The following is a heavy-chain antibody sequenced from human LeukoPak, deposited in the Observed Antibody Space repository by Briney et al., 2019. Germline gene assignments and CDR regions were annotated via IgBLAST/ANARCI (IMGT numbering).Heavy chain of an antibody. J-gene: IGHJ4*02. CDR2: ILSDGSKE. CDR1: GFTFSSYG. Sequence: GGSLRLSCAASGFTFSSYGMHWVRQAPGKGLEWVAVILSDGSKEFYTDPVKGRFTISRDNSKNTLYLQMNSLRAEDTAVYYCARDDSSGYYPRGYFDYWGQGTLVTVSS. D-gene: IGHD3-22*01. V-gene: IGHV3-33*01. CDR3: ARDDSSGYYPRGYFDY.